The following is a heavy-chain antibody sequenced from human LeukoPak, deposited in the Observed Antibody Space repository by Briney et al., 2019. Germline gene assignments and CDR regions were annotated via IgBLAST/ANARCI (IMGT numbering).Heavy chain of an antibody. Sequence: ASVKVSCKASGGTFSSYAISWVRQAPGQGLEWMGGIIPIFGTANYAQKFQGRVTITADESTSTAYMELSSLRSEDTAVYYCARGAANHYDSSGYSHYYFDYWGQGTLVTVSS. J-gene: IGHJ4*02. V-gene: IGHV1-69*13. CDR2: IIPIFGTA. CDR1: GGTFSSYA. D-gene: IGHD3-22*01. CDR3: ARGAANHYDSSGYSHYYFDY.